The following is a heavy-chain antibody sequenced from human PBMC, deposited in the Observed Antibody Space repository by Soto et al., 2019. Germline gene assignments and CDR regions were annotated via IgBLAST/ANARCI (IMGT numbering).Heavy chain of an antibody. D-gene: IGHD3-22*01. CDR1: GGSISSFY. Sequence: QVQLQESGPGLVKPSETLSLTCTVSGGSISSFYWSWIRQPPGKGLEWIAYIYYSGSTNYNPSLKSRVTISVDTSKNQFSLKLSSVTAADTAVYYCARAHLLFDTTGSGYNWFDPWGQGTLVTVSS. CDR3: ARAHLLFDTTGSGYNWFDP. J-gene: IGHJ5*02. CDR2: IYYSGST. V-gene: IGHV4-59*01.